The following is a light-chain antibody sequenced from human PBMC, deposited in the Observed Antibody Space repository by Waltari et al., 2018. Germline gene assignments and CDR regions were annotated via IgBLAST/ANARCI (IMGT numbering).Light chain of an antibody. CDR3: QSYDTGTWF. CDR1: SGSIASDH. CDR2: EDN. J-gene: IGLJ2*01. Sequence: NFMLTQPRGVAESPGKTVTISCTRNSGSIASDHGQWFQQRPGSAPTIVIYEDNQRPSGVPDRFSGSIDSSSNSASLTISGLKTEDEADYYCQSYDTGTWFFGGGTRLTVL. V-gene: IGLV6-57*03.